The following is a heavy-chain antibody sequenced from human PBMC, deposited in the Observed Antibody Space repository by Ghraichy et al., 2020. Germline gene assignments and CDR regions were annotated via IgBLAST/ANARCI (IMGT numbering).Heavy chain of an antibody. V-gene: IGHV4-34*01. J-gene: IGHJ4*02. D-gene: IGHD6-6*01. CDR1: GGSFSGYY. CDR3: AQSSSSSRGVDY. CDR2: INHSGST. Sequence: SETLSLTCAVYGGSFSGYYWSWIRQPPGKGLEWIGEINHSGSTNYNPSLKSRVTISVDTSKNQFSLKLSSVTAADTAVYYCAQSSSSSRGVDYWGQGTLVTVSS.